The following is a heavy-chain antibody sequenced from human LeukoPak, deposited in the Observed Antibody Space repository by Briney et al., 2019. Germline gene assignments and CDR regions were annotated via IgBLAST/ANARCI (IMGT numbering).Heavy chain of an antibody. CDR3: AKKGATTGDFDY. CDR2: ISSSGRTI. D-gene: IGHD1-26*01. Sequence: GGSLRLSCAASGFTFNNYIMNWVRQAPGKGLEWISYISSSGRTIYYADSVKGRFTISRDNSKNTLYLQMNSLRAEDTAVYYCAKKGATTGDFDYWGQGTLVAVSS. J-gene: IGHJ4*02. V-gene: IGHV3-48*01. CDR1: GFTFNNYI.